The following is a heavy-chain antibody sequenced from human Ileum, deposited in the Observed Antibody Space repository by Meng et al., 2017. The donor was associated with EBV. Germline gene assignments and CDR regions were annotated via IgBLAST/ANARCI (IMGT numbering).Heavy chain of an antibody. V-gene: IGHV4-39*01. J-gene: IGHJ4*02. CDR2: ICYTDYT. D-gene: IGHD4-17*01. Sequence: QVLLQEAGPGMGKPSETLSPTCSVSGGSISSSNYCWGWIRQPPGKGLEWIQSICYTDYTYYNPSLKSRVTISADKSKNQFSLRLNSLTAADTAVYYCAMGPDYAKTGYWGQGTLVTVSS. CDR1: GGSISSSNYC. CDR3: AMGPDYAKTGY.